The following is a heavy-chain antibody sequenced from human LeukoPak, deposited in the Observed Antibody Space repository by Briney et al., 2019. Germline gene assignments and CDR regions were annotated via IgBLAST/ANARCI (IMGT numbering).Heavy chain of an antibody. V-gene: IGHV3-30*03. CDR3: AIEAPVAVYFDS. CDR2: ISYDGRSK. Sequence: PGRSLRLSCAASVFTFSSYGIHWVRQAPGKGLEWVAIISYDGRSKFYADSPKGRTTISRDNSKNTVYLQMTSLGAADTAVYYCAIEAPVAVYFDSWGQGALVTVSS. D-gene: IGHD6-19*01. J-gene: IGHJ4*02. CDR1: VFTFSSYG.